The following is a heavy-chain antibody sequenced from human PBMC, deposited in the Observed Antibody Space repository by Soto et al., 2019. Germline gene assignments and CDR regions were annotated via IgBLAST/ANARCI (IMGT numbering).Heavy chain of an antibody. CDR1: GFTFSSYG. Sequence: PGGSLRLSCAASGFTFSSYGMHWVRQAPGKGLEWVAVIWYDGSNKYYADSVKGRFTISRDNSKNTLYLQMNSLRAEDTAVYYCARERITMVRGVIHYYYYGMDVWGQGTTVTVSS. CDR3: ARERITMVRGVIHYYYYGMDV. V-gene: IGHV3-33*01. J-gene: IGHJ6*02. CDR2: IWYDGSNK. D-gene: IGHD3-10*01.